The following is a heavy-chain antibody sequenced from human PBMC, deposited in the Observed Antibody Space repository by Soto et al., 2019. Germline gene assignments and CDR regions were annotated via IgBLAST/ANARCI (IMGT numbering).Heavy chain of an antibody. CDR2: MNSDGTST. CDR3: TRSGDADYEQRDDAFDI. V-gene: IGHV3-74*01. J-gene: IGHJ3*02. CDR1: GFAFSNYW. D-gene: IGHD4-17*01. Sequence: EVQLVESGGGLVQPGGSLRLSCAASGFAFSNYWIHWVRQAPGKGLVWVSRMNSDGTSTSYADSVRGRFTIYRDNAKNTLYLQMNSLRAEDTAVYCCTRSGDADYEQRDDAFDIWGQGTMVTVSS.